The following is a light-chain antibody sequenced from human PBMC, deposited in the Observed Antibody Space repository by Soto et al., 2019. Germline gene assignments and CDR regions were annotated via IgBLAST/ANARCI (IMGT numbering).Light chain of an antibody. CDR1: SSDVGSYGL. V-gene: IGLV2-23*01. Sequence: QSVLTQPASVSGSPGQSITISCTGTSSDVGSYGLVSWYQQHPGKAPRLIIYEGSERPSGVSYRFSGSKSGNTASLTISGLRPEDEADYYCSSYAGNSNVLFGGGTQLTVL. CDR3: SSYAGNSNVL. J-gene: IGLJ2*01. CDR2: EGS.